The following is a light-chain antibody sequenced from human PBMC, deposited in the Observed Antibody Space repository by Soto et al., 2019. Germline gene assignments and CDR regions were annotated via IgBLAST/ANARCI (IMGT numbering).Light chain of an antibody. Sequence: QSVLTQPASVSGSPGQSITISCSVTSSDVGSYDHVAWYQQFPGKTPKLMIYEVSNRPSGVSSRFSGSKSGNTASLTISGPQAEDEADYYCISYTGSSTSYVFGSGTKVTVL. J-gene: IGLJ1*01. CDR2: EVS. CDR3: ISYTGSSTSYV. V-gene: IGLV2-14*01. CDR1: SSDVGSYDH.